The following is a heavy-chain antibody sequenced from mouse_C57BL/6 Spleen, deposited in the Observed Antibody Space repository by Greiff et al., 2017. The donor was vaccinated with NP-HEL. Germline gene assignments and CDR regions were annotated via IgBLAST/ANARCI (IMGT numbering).Heavy chain of an antibody. D-gene: IGHD4-1*01. CDR2: IWTGGGT. CDR3: ARGSLNGGTWGYYYAMDY. J-gene: IGHJ4*01. Sequence: QVQLKESGPGLVAPSQSLSITCTVSGFSLNSYAISWVRQPPGKGLEWLGVIWTGGGTNYNSALKSRLSISKDNSKSQVYLQLNSLQTDDTARYYCARGSLNGGTWGYYYAMDYWGQGTSVTVSS. CDR1: GFSLNSYA. V-gene: IGHV2-9-1*01.